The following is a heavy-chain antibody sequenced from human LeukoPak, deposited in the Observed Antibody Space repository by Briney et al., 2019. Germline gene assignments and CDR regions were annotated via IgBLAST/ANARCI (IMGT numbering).Heavy chain of an antibody. V-gene: IGHV3-21*01. Sequence: PGGSLRLSCAASGFTFSSYSMNWVRQAPGKGLEWVSSISSSSSYIYYADSVKGRFTISRDNAKNSLYLQMNSLRAEDTAVYYCARLGSGPDAFDIWGQGTMVTVSS. CDR3: ARLGSGPDAFDI. CDR1: GFTFSSYS. CDR2: ISSSSSYI. D-gene: IGHD3-10*01. J-gene: IGHJ3*02.